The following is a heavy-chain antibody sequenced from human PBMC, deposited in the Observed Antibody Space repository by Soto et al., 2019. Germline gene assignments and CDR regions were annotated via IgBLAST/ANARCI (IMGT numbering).Heavy chain of an antibody. CDR2: IIPIFGTA. V-gene: IGHV1-69*13. CDR3: ARGPHKYCSGGSCYYFDY. D-gene: IGHD2-15*01. Sequence: ASVKVSFKASGGTFSSYAISWVRQAPGQGLEWMGGIIPIFGTANYAQKFQGRVTITADESTSTAYMELSSLRSEDTAVYYCARGPHKYCSGGSCYYFDYWGQGTLVTVSS. J-gene: IGHJ4*02. CDR1: GGTFSSYA.